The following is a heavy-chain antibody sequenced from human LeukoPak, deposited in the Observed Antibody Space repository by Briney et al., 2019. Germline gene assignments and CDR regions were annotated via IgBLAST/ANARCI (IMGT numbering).Heavy chain of an antibody. CDR1: GFTFDGYA. CDR2: ISWNSGSI. CDR3: AKDIKYDSSGYLVY. Sequence: GRSLRLSCAASGFTFDGYAMHWVRQAPGKGLEWVSGISWNSGSIGYADSVKGRFTISRDNAKNSLYLQMNSLRAEDTALYYCAKDIKYDSSGYLVYWGQGTLVTVSS. J-gene: IGHJ4*02. V-gene: IGHV3-9*01. D-gene: IGHD3-22*01.